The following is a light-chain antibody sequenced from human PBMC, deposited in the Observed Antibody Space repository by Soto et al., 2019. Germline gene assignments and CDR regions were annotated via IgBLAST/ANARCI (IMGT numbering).Light chain of an antibody. J-gene: IGKJ1*01. CDR3: QQYISSPRT. Sequence: EIVMTQSPATLSVSPGERATLSCRASQSVSSNLAWYRQKPGQAPRLVIYGASSRATGIPDRFSGSGSGTEFTLTISSLQSEDFAVYYCQQYISSPRTFGQGTKVDI. V-gene: IGKV3-15*01. CDR1: QSVSSN. CDR2: GAS.